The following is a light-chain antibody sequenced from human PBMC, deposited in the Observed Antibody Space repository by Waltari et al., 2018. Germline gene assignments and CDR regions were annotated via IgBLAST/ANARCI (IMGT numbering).Light chain of an antibody. Sequence: DIVMTQSPDSLAVSLGERATINWRSSQTVLYSSNNKNYLAWYQQRPGQPPKLLIYWASTRDSGVPDRFSGSGSGTDITLTISSLLPEDVAVYYCQQYYAIPRTFGQGTKVEIK. CDR1: QTVLYSSNNKNY. J-gene: IGKJ1*01. CDR2: WAS. V-gene: IGKV4-1*01. CDR3: QQYYAIPRT.